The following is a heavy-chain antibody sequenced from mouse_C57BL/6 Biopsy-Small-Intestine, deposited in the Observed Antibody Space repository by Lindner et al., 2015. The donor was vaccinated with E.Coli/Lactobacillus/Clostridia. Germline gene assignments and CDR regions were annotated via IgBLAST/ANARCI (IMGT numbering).Heavy chain of an antibody. CDR2: ISPNGNDI. Sequence: SVKVSCKASQYIFTGYYLHWVRQAPGQGLEWMTFISPNGNDIKFAQKFQGRVTLTTDTSISTVYMELSSLTSDDTAVYYCTRDSGTNGENAFDIWGQGTMVTVSS. CDR3: TRDSGTNGENAFDI. V-gene: IGHV1-66*01. CDR1: QYIFTGYY. D-gene: IGHD4-1*01. J-gene: IGHJ3*01.